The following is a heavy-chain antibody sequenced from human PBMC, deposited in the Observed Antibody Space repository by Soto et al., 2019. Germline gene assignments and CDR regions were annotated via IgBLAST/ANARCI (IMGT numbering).Heavy chain of an antibody. CDR1: GDSIYNYF. J-gene: IGHJ6*02. V-gene: IGHV4-59*01. CDR2: ISYSGSS. CDR3: VRGRQRDTGRDLDV. D-gene: IGHD5-18*01. Sequence: SGTPSPTFTIPGDSIYNYFWNWIRQPPGQGLEWCGCISYSGSSSYNPSLQRRVTISSHTSKNQFSLQLSSVTAADTDVYYCVRGRQRDTGRDLDVWGQGTTVTVSS.